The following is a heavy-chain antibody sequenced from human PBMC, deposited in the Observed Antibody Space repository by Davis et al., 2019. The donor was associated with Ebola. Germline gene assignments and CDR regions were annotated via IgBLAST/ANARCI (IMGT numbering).Heavy chain of an antibody. V-gene: IGHV3-23*01. J-gene: IGHJ4*02. CDR1: GFLFSSYA. Sequence: PGGSLRLSCAASGFLFSSYAMSWVRQVPGRGLEWVSSISASGGATFYADSVKGRIVMSRDNSNDTLYLRMNNLRAEDTAIYYCAKDLTSYYGSGDFFDYWGQGILVTVSS. CDR3: AKDLTSYYGSGDFFDY. CDR2: ISASGGAT. D-gene: IGHD3-10*01.